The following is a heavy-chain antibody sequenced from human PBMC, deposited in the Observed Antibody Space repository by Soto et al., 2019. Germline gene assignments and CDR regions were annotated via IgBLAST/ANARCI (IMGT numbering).Heavy chain of an antibody. J-gene: IGHJ4*02. D-gene: IGHD6-13*01. CDR1: GGSFSGYY. V-gene: IGHV4-34*01. Sequence: QVQLQQWGAGLLKPSETLSLTCAVYGGSFSGYYWSWIRQPPGKGLEWIGEINHSGSTNYNPSLKSRVTISVDPAQNPFSPKLSSGTAPDPAVYYLAEGVLKGSGEQQLGPGYFDYWGQGTLVTVSS. CDR2: INHSGST. CDR3: AEGVLKGSGEQQLGPGYFDY.